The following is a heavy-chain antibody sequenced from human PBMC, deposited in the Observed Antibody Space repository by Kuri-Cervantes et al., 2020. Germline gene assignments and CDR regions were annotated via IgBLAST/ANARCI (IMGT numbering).Heavy chain of an antibody. J-gene: IGHJ5*02. CDR2: IYHGGSS. V-gene: IGHV4-34*01. CDR3: ARPRNSRDHWFDP. CDR1: GGSFSGSY. D-gene: IGHD2-21*01. Sequence: SETLSLTCAVYGGSFSGSYWSWIRQPPGKGLEWIGSIYHGGSSYYNPSLKSRVTISVDTSKNQFSLKMTSVTAADTAMYYCARPRNSRDHWFDPWGQGTLVTVSS.